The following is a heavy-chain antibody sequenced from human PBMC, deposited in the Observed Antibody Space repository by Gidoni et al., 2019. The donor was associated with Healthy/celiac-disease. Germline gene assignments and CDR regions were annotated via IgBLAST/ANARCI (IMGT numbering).Heavy chain of an antibody. V-gene: IGHV3-53*01. Sequence: STYYADSVKGRFTISRDNSKNTLYLQMNSLRAEDTAVYYCARVGYSSGWFDYWGQGTLVTVSS. CDR2: ST. CDR3: ARVGYSSGWFDY. D-gene: IGHD6-19*01. J-gene: IGHJ4*02.